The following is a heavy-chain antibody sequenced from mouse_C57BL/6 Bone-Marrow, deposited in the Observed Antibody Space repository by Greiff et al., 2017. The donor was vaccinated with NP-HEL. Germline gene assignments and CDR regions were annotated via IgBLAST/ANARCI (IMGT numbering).Heavy chain of an antibody. CDR1: GYTFTDYE. Sequence: QVQLKESGAELVRPGASVTLSCKASGYTFTDYEMHWVKQTPVHGLEWIGAIDPETGGTAYNQKFKGKAILTADKSSSTAYMERRSLTSEDSAVYYCTYDHFDYWGQGTTLTVSS. V-gene: IGHV1-15*01. CDR3: TYDHFDY. D-gene: IGHD2-3*01. J-gene: IGHJ2*01. CDR2: IDPETGGT.